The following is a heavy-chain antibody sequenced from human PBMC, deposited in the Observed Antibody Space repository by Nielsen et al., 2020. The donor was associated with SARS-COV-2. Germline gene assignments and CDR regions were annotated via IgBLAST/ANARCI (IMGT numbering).Heavy chain of an antibody. Sequence: WIRQPPGKGLEWVSAISGSGGSTYYADSVKGRFTISRDNSKNTLYLQMNSLRAEDTAVYYCARDSVVGYYFDYWGQGTLVTVSS. V-gene: IGHV3-23*01. CDR2: ISGSGGST. D-gene: IGHD3-22*01. CDR3: ARDSVVGYYFDY. J-gene: IGHJ4*02.